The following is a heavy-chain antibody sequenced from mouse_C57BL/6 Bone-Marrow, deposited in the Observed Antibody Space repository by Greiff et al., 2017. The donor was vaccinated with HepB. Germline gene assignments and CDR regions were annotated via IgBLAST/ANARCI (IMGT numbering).Heavy chain of an antibody. CDR1: GYTFTSYW. CDR2: IYPSDSET. D-gene: IGHD2-2*01. J-gene: IGHJ1*03. Sequence: QVQLKQPGAELVRPGSSVKLSCKASGYTFTSYWMDWVKQRPGQGLEWIGNIYPSDSETHYNQKFKDKATLTVDKSSSTAYMQLSSLTSEDSAVYYCTRLSTMVTTYWYFDVWGTGTTVTVSS. CDR3: TRLSTMVTTYWYFDV. V-gene: IGHV1-61*01.